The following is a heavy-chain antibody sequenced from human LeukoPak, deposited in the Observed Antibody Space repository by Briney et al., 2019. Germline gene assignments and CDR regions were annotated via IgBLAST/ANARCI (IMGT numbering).Heavy chain of an antibody. J-gene: IGHJ4*02. CDR1: GYTFTSYD. CDR3: ARGPIAALN. V-gene: IGHV1-8*03. Sequence: ASVKVSCKASGYTFTSYDINWVRQATGQGLEWMGWTNPNSGNTGYTQKFQGRVTTTRNTSISTAYMELSSLRFEDTAVYYCARGPIAALNWGQGTLVTVSS. D-gene: IGHD6-13*01. CDR2: TNPNSGNT.